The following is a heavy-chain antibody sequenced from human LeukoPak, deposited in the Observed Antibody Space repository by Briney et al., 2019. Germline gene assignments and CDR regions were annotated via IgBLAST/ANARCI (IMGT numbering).Heavy chain of an antibody. V-gene: IGHV3-30-3*01. CDR2: ISYDGSNK. Sequence: GGSLRLSCAASGFTFSSYAMHWVRQAPGKGLEWVAVISYDGSNKYYADSVKGRFTISRDNAKNSLYLQMNSLRAEDTAVFYCARDPGYSNSPYYLDYWGQGTLVTVSS. CDR3: ARDPGYSNSPYYLDY. J-gene: IGHJ4*02. D-gene: IGHD5-12*01. CDR1: GFTFSSYA.